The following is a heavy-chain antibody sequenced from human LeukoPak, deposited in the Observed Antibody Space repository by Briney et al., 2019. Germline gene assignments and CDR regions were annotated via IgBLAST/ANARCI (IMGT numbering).Heavy chain of an antibody. D-gene: IGHD3-22*01. Sequence: GGSLRLSCAASGLTFSSYAMNWVRQAPGKGLEWVAVISYDGSNKYYADSVKGRFTISRDNSKNTLYLQMNSLGTEDTAVYYCARDCDTSGYYYCGMDVWGQGTTVAVSS. J-gene: IGHJ6*02. V-gene: IGHV3-30-3*01. CDR3: ARDCDTSGYYYCGMDV. CDR1: GLTFSSYA. CDR2: ISYDGSNK.